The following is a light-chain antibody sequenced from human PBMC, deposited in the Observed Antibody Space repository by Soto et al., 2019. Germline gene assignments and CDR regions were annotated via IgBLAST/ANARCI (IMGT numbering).Light chain of an antibody. V-gene: IGLV2-14*03. CDR3: TSFAPCIIYV. CDR2: DVS. Sequence: QSALTQPASVSGSPGQSITISCTGTSCNIGAYDFVSWYQQHPGRAPKLIIYDVSNRLSGLSYRFSGSKSGNTASLTISGLQAEDEGDYYSTSFAPCIIYVFGSGTKVIVL. J-gene: IGLJ1*01. CDR1: SCNIGAYDF.